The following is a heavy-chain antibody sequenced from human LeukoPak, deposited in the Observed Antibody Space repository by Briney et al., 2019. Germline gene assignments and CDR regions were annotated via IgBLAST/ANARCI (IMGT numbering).Heavy chain of an antibody. V-gene: IGHV3-7*03. J-gene: IGHJ4*02. CDR1: GFTFRRCW. CDR3: ARDNSGSDPEHWAR. CDR2: IKPGGSEK. Sequence: GGSLRLSCAASGFTFRRCWMRWVRQARGEGLEWVANIKPGGSEKYYVDSVKGRFTISRDNAKNSLYLQMNSLRAEDTAVYYCARDNSGSDPEHWARWGQGTLVSVSS. D-gene: IGHD5-12*01.